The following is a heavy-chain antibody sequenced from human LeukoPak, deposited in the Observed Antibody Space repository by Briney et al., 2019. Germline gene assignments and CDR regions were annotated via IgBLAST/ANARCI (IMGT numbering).Heavy chain of an antibody. Sequence: PGGSLRLSCAASGFTFSTSAMPWVRQAPGKGLEWVAVISYDGSDKYHADSVKGRFTIPRDNSKNTLHLQKNSLRAEDTAAYYCARDGYCSNANGYSWFDIWGQGTLVTVSS. V-gene: IGHV3-30*01. D-gene: IGHD2-2*03. CDR3: ARDGYCSNANGYSWFDI. J-gene: IGHJ5*02. CDR2: ISYDGSDK. CDR1: GFTFSTSA.